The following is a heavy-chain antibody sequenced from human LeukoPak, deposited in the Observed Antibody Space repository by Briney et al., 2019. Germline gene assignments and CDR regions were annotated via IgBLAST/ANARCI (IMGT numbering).Heavy chain of an antibody. J-gene: IGHJ4*02. V-gene: IGHV3-23*01. D-gene: IGHD2-2*01. CDR3: AKDRRACSSSSCYYRFDY. Sequence: GGSLRLSCAASEFTFSSYAMSWVRQAPGKGLEWVSAISDSGGSTYYADSVKGRFTVSRDNSKNTMYLQMNSLRAEDAAVYYCAKDRRACSSSSCYYRFDYWGQGTLVTVSS. CDR2: ISDSGGST. CDR1: EFTFSSYA.